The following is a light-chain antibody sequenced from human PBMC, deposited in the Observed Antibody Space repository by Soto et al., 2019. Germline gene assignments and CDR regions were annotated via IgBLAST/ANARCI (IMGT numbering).Light chain of an antibody. CDR1: QSVSSNY. J-gene: IGKJ4*01. CDR2: GAS. CDR3: QQYGNLVT. V-gene: IGKV3-20*01. Sequence: EIVLTQSPGTLSLSAGERATLSCRASQSVSSNYLGWYQQKPGQAPRLLFFGASARATGVPGRFSGSGSGTDFTLTISRLEPEDSAVYYCQQYGNLVTFGGGTKLEIK.